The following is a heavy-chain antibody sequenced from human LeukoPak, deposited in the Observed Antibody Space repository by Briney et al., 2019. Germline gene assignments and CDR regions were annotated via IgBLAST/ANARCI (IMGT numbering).Heavy chain of an antibody. Sequence: GGSLRLSCAASGFTLSSYWMSWVRRAPGKGLEWVANIKQDGSEKYYVDSVKGRFTISRDNAKRTLYTQINSLRAEDTAVYYCARDLRFYDYWGQGTLVTVSS. CDR3: ARDLRFYDY. D-gene: IGHD3-3*01. CDR2: IKQDGSEK. V-gene: IGHV3-7*01. CDR1: GFTLSSYW. J-gene: IGHJ4*02.